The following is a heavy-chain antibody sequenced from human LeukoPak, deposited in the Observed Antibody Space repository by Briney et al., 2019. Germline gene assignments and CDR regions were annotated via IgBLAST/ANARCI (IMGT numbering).Heavy chain of an antibody. CDR3: ARHLTDPVYSGWWGTGAFDI. Sequence: KPSETLSLTCVVSAGSFSGDSWSWIRQAPGKGLEWIGEVTRTGSTNYHPSLKSRVLISVDTSKSQFSLKLSSVTAADTAVYYCARHLTDPVYSGWWGTGAFDIWGQGTMVTVSS. V-gene: IGHV4-34*01. CDR1: AGSFSGDS. CDR2: VTRTGST. D-gene: IGHD6-19*01. J-gene: IGHJ3*02.